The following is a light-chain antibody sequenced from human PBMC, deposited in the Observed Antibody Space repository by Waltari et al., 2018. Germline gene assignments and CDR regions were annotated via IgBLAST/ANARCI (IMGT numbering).Light chain of an antibody. V-gene: IGLV2-8*01. CDR1: SSDVGTYNF. Sequence: QSALTQPPSASGSPGQSVTISCTGSSSDVGTYNFVSWYQQHPGKAPKLMIYEVTQRRCGVPDRFSGSKSGTTASLSVSGLQAEDEADYYCTSYAGSDKLLFGGGTKLTVL. J-gene: IGLJ3*02. CDR2: EVT. CDR3: TSYAGSDKLL.